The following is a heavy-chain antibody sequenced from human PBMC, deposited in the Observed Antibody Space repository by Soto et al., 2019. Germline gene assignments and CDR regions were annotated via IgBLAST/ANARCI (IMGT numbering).Heavy chain of an antibody. J-gene: IGHJ5*02. D-gene: IGHD2-2*02. Sequence: ASVKVSCKASGYTFTSYAMHWVRQAPGQRLEWMGWINAGNGNTKYSQKFQGRVTITRDTSASTAYMEMSSLRSEDTAVYYCTRDLGLDCSSTSCYTHNWFDPWGQGTLVTFSS. CDR1: GYTFTSYA. CDR3: TRDLGLDCSSTSCYTHNWFDP. CDR2: INAGNGNT. V-gene: IGHV1-3*01.